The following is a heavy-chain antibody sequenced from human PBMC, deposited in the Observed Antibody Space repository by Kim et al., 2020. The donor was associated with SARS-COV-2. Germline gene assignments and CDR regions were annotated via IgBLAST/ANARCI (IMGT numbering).Heavy chain of an antibody. Sequence: GGSLRLSCAASGFTFSSYAMSWVRQAPGKGLEWVSAISGCGGSTYYADSVKGRFTISRDNSKNTLYLQMNSLRAEDTAVYYCAKTRGYYYGSGSPCNYWGQGTLVTVSS. CDR3: AKTRGYYYGSGSPCNY. D-gene: IGHD3-10*01. V-gene: IGHV3-23*01. CDR2: ISGCGGST. CDR1: GFTFSSYA. J-gene: IGHJ4*02.